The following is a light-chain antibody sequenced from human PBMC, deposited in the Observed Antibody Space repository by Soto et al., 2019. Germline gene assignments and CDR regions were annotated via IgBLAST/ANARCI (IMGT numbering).Light chain of an antibody. J-gene: IGLJ1*01. Sequence: QSVLTQPASVPGSPGQSITISCSGTSSDIGAYNYVSWYQHHPGKAPKLIIYDVSNRPSGVSNRFSGSKSGNTASLTISGLQAEDEADYYCSSYTTTSAPCVFGTGTKVTVL. CDR2: DVS. CDR1: SSDIGAYNY. CDR3: SSYTTTSAPCV. V-gene: IGLV2-14*03.